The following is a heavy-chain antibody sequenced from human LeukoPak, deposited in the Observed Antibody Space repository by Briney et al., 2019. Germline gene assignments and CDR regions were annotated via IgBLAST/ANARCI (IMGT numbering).Heavy chain of an antibody. Sequence: KESGPTLVKPTQTLTLTCTFSGFSLSTSGVGVGWIRQPPGKALEWLAPIYWDDDKRYSPSLKSRLTITKDTSKNQVVLTMSNMDPVDTATYYCAHSEQWLVPYYSDYWGQGTLVTVSS. D-gene: IGHD6-19*01. CDR3: AHSEQWLVPYYSDY. CDR2: IYWDDDK. J-gene: IGHJ4*02. V-gene: IGHV2-5*02. CDR1: GFSLSTSGVG.